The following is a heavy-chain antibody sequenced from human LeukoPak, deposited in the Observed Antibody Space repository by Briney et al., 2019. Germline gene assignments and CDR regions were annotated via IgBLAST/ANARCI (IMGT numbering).Heavy chain of an antibody. CDR1: GHSIRTGYY. CDR3: ARSYFSVGAFDI. D-gene: IGHD2/OR15-2a*01. CDR2: VYHSGST. Sequence: SETLSLTSDVSGHSIRTGYYWGGVRQPPGKDLEWFGSVYHSGSTYYNPSLQRRVNILVDASKNQFSLSLTSVTAADTAVYYCARSYFSVGAFDIWGQGTMVTVSS. J-gene: IGHJ3*02. V-gene: IGHV4-38-2*01.